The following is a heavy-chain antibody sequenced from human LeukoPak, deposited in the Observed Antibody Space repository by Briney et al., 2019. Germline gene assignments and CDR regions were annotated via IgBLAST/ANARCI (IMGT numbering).Heavy chain of an antibody. J-gene: IGHJ6*02. V-gene: IGHV3-66*01. D-gene: IGHD3-10*01. CDR1: GFTFSSSY. Sequence: GGSLRLSCAVSGFTFSSSYITWPRQAPGKGLEWVSVIYSYGNTYYADPVKGRFTISRDNSKNMLDLQMNSLRAEDTAVYYWSRMGYYRPVDDYHSGMDVWGQGTTVTVSS. CDR3: SRMGYYRPVDDYHSGMDV. CDR2: IYSYGNT.